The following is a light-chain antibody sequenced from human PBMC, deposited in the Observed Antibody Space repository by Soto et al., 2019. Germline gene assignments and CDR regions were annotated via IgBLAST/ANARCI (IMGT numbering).Light chain of an antibody. V-gene: IGLV2-14*01. Sequence: QSALTQPASVSGSPGQSIAISCTGSSSDVGFYKYVSWYQQHPGKVPKLIIYEVTNRPSGVSNRFSGSKSGNTASLTISGLQAEDEADYYCCSYTSSSTLVVFGGGTKLTVL. CDR1: SSDVGFYKY. CDR3: CSYTSSSTLVV. J-gene: IGLJ3*02. CDR2: EVT.